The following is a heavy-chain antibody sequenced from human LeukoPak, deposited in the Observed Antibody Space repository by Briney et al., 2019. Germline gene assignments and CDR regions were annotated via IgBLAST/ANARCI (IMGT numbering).Heavy chain of an antibody. D-gene: IGHD1-14*01. CDR2: ISASSNYI. V-gene: IGHV3-21*01. Sequence: GGSLRLSRAASGFTFSSHSMTWVRQAPGKGLEWVSSISASSNYIYYADSVKGRFTISRDNAKSSVYLQMNSLRAEDTAVYYCAARLTGIINAYNYWGQGTLVTVSS. CDR1: GFTFSSHS. J-gene: IGHJ4*02. CDR3: AARLTGIINAYNY.